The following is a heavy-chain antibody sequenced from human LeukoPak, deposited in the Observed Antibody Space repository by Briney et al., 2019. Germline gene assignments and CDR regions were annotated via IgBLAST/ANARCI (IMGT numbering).Heavy chain of an antibody. CDR3: ATYREYYYDSSGPGYFDL. D-gene: IGHD3-22*01. V-gene: IGHV4-59*01. CDR2: IYYSGST. J-gene: IGHJ2*01. Sequence: PSETLSLTCTVSGGSISSYYWSWIRQPPGKGLEWIGCIYYSGSTNYNPSLKSRVTISVDTSKNQFSLKLSSVTAADTAVYYCATYREYYYDSSGPGYFDLWGRGTLVTVSS. CDR1: GGSISSYY.